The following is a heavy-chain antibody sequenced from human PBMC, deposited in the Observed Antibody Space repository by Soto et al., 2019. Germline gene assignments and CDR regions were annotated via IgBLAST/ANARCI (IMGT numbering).Heavy chain of an antibody. CDR1: GGSFRGYH. CDR3: ARGLSSSATFYHYCGMDV. D-gene: IGHD6-6*01. V-gene: IGHV4-34*01. CDR2: INHSGST. J-gene: IGHJ6*02. Sequence: PSETLSLTCAVYGGSFRGYHWSWIRQPPGKGLEWIGEINHSGSTNYNPSLKSRVIISLETSKNQFSLILTSVTAADTAVYYCARGLSSSATFYHYCGMDVWGQGTTVTVSS.